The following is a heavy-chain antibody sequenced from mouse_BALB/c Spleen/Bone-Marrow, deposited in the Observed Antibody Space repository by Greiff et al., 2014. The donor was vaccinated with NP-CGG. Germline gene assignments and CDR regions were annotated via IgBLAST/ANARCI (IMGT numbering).Heavy chain of an antibody. CDR1: GFTFSDYY. D-gene: IGHD2-10*02. Sequence: VQLKESGGGLVKPGGSLKLSCAASGFTFSDYYMCWIRQTPEKRLEWVATISDGGSYTYYSDSVKGRFTISRDNAKNSLYLQMSGLKSEDTAMYYCARSGERYGAMDYWGQGTSVTVSS. CDR2: ISDGGSYT. V-gene: IGHV5-4*02. CDR3: ARSGERYGAMDY. J-gene: IGHJ4*01.